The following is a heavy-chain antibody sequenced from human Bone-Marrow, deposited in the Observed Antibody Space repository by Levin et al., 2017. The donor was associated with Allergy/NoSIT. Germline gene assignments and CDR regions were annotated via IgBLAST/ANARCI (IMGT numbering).Heavy chain of an antibody. CDR1: GASISSGDDY. J-gene: IGHJ5*02. Sequence: QSQTLSLTCTVPGASISSGDDYWSWLRQSPGKGLEWIGYISYSWGTYYNPSLEGRISISVDTSKKEFSLNVTSVTATDTAVHYCARGSGSSGGACYSYPWFDPWGQGTLVTVSS. CDR3: ARGSGSSGGACYSYPWFDP. D-gene: IGHD2-15*01. CDR2: ISYSWGT. V-gene: IGHV4-30-4*01.